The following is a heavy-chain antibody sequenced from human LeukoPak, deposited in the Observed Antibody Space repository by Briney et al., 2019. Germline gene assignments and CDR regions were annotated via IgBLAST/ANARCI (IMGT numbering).Heavy chain of an antibody. D-gene: IGHD1-1*01. J-gene: IGHJ4*02. CDR2: ISDGYGST. CDR3: VKGSRDGIPYYCDY. CDR1: GFPFGSDD. Sequence: GASLRLSCAASGFPFGSDDMSGVRQAPGKGLDWVSDISDGYGSTYYADAVKGRLTISRGNSKNILFLQIDSLRADHTPSHYCVKGSRDGIPYYCDYRGRGTQVTVPS. V-gene: IGHV3-23*01.